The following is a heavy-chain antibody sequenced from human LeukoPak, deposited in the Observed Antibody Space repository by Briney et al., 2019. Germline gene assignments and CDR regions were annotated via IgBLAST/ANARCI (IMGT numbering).Heavy chain of an antibody. CDR1: GFTFSSYS. V-gene: IGHV3-21*01. CDR2: ISSSSSYI. J-gene: IGHJ3*02. CDR3: ARGTYYYDSSGYDGAFDI. Sequence: KPGGSLRLSCAASGFTFSSYSMNWVRQAPGKGLEWVSSISSSSSYIYYADSVKGRFTISRDNAKNSLYLQMNSLRAEDTAVYYCARGTYYYDSSGYDGAFDIWGQGTMVTVSS. D-gene: IGHD3-22*01.